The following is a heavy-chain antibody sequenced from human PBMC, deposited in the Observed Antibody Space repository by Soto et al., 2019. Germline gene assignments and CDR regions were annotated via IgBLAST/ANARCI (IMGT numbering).Heavy chain of an antibody. J-gene: IGHJ6*02. CDR1: GGSFSDYY. CDR3: ARETVVVVAATMREDYYYYGMDV. D-gene: IGHD2-15*01. V-gene: IGHV4-34*01. Sequence: PSVPLPLTCAVYGGSFSDYYWILIRQPPGKGLEWIGEINHSGSTNYNPSLKSRVTISVDTSKNQFSLKLSSVTAADTAVYYCARETVVVVAATMREDYYYYGMDVWGQGTTVTVSS. CDR2: INHSGST.